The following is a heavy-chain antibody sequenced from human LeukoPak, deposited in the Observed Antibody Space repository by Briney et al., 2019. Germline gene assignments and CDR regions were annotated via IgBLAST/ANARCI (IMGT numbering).Heavy chain of an antibody. CDR3: ARGLSVGGV. CDR1: GFPFSSHS. D-gene: IGHD2/OR15-2a*01. CDR2: ISSSSSYI. V-gene: IGHV3-21*06. Sequence: GGSLSLSCAASGFPFSSHSMNWVRQAPGKGLQWVSSISSSSSYIFYADSVKGRFTISRDNAKNSLYLQMNSLRAEDTAVYYCARGLSVGGVWGQGTLVSVSS. J-gene: IGHJ4*02.